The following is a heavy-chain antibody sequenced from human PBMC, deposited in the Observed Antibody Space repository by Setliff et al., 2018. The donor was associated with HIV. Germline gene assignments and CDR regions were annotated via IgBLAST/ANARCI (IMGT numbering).Heavy chain of an antibody. Sequence: LSLTCTVSGGSIRGYYWSWIRQSAGKGVEWIGRIYDAGWTTYNPFLESRVTMSVDTSKDQFSLSLSSVTAADTAMYYCARSIYGSGSHPFDSWGQGTLVTVSS. CDR3: ARSIYGSGSHPFDS. CDR1: GGSIRGYY. V-gene: IGHV4-4*07. J-gene: IGHJ4*02. CDR2: IYDAGWT. D-gene: IGHD3-10*01.